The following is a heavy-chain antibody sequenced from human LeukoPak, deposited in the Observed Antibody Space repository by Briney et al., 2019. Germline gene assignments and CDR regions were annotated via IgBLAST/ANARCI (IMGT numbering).Heavy chain of an antibody. CDR1: GGTFSRYA. Sequence: GASVKVSCKASGGTFSRYAISWVRQAPGQGLEWMGGIIPIFGTANYAQKFQGRVTITADESTSTAYMEVSSLRSEDTAVYYCARAYSGYDFFDYWGQGTLVTVS. CDR2: IIPIFGTA. CDR3: ARAYSGYDFFDY. J-gene: IGHJ4*02. D-gene: IGHD5-12*01. V-gene: IGHV1-69*13.